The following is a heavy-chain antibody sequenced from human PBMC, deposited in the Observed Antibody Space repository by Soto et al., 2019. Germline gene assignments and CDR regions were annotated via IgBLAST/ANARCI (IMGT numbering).Heavy chain of an antibody. V-gene: IGHV4-30-2*06. CDR3: ARGAGYDSFDF. J-gene: IGHJ4*02. CDR1: GVTISYGGYS. CDR2: ISHVETT. D-gene: IGHD3-3*01. Sequence: KSSETLSLTCSVSGVTISYGGYSWSWIRQSPGKGLEWLGYISHVETTYYNPSFQSRLSLSIDRTMNQFSLSLSSMTAADKAVYYCARGAGYDSFDFWGQGIQVTVSS.